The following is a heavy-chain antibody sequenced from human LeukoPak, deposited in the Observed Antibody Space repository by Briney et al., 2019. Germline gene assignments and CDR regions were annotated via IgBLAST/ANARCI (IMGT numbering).Heavy chain of an antibody. J-gene: IGHJ5*02. CDR1: GYSISSGYY. CDR3: ARHSVVVVPAAREGRFDP. CDR2: IYHSGST. D-gene: IGHD2-2*01. V-gene: IGHV4-38-2*01. Sequence: SETLSLTCAVSGYSISSGYYWGWIRQPPGKGLEWIGSIYHSGSTYYNPSPKSRVTISVDTSKNQFSLKLSSVTAADTAVYYCARHSVVVVPAAREGRFDPWGQGTLVTVSS.